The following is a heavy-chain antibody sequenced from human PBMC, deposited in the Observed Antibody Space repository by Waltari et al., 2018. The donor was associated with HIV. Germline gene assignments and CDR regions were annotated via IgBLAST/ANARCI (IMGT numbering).Heavy chain of an antibody. CDR1: VFNFANYA. V-gene: IGHV3-23*01. Sequence: VRLSESGGGLVKPGESLRLSCAGSVFNFANYALTWVRQAPGKGPEWVSSISGNGGATHYADSVKGRFSISRDNSKNILFLQMNSLRVEDTAVYSCAKDLSPVWGSYRFAPFDCWGEGTLVTVSS. J-gene: IGHJ4*02. D-gene: IGHD3-16*02. CDR2: ISGNGGAT. CDR3: AKDLSPVWGSYRFAPFDC.